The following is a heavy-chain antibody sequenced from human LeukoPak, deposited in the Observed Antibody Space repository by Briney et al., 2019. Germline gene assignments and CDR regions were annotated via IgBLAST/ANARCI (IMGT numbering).Heavy chain of an antibody. J-gene: IGHJ6*02. CDR1: GFTFSRYA. Sequence: PGGSLRLSCAASGFTFSRYAMSWVRQAPGKGLEWVANIKQDGSEKYYVDSVKGRFTISRDNAKNSLYLQMNSLRAEDTAVYYCARDQHILCGDCYQSDYYGMDVWGQGTTVTVSS. V-gene: IGHV3-7*01. CDR3: ARDQHILCGDCYQSDYYGMDV. D-gene: IGHD2-21*02. CDR2: IKQDGSEK.